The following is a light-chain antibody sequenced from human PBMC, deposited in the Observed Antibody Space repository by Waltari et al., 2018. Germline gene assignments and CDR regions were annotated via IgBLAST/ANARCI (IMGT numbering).Light chain of an antibody. Sequence: QSALTQPASVSGSPGQSISISCTGSSTDLGSSTLVSWYQPHPDKAPKLLIYEGTERPSGISHRFSGSKSGNTASLTISTLQAEDEADYYCFSYADGRSLVFGGGTKVTVL. CDR1: STDLGSSTL. V-gene: IGLV2-23*01. CDR2: EGT. J-gene: IGLJ2*01. CDR3: FSYADGRSLV.